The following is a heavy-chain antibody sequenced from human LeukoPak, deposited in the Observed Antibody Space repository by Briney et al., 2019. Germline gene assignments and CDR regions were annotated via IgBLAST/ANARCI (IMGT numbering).Heavy chain of an antibody. CDR3: ARELNYDSSGYYFDY. V-gene: IGHV1-2*02. D-gene: IGHD3-22*01. Sequence: GASVKVSCKAFGYTFTVYFMHWVRQAPGQGLEWMGWINPNSGGTNYAQKFQGRVTMTRDTSISTAYMELSRLRSDDTAVYYCARELNYDSSGYYFDYWGQGTLVTVSS. CDR1: GYTFTVYF. J-gene: IGHJ4*02. CDR2: INPNSGGT.